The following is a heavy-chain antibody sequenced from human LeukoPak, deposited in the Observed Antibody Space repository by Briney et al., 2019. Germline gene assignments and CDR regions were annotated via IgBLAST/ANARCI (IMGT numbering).Heavy chain of an antibody. CDR3: ARDDGGGYDILTGYYRPFDP. D-gene: IGHD3-9*01. CDR1: GFTFSSYA. V-gene: IGHV3-33*08. J-gene: IGHJ5*02. CDR2: IWYDGSNK. Sequence: PGGSLRLSCAASGFTFSSYAMHWVRQAPGKGLEWVAVIWYDGSNKYYADSVKGRFTISRDNSKNTLYLQMNSLRAEDTAVYYCARDDGGGYDILTGYYRPFDPWGQGTLVTVSS.